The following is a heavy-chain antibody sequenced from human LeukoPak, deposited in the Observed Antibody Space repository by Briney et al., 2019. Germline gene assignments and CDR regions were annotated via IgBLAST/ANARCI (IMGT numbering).Heavy chain of an antibody. D-gene: IGHD3-22*01. CDR3: ARDSDYYDSSGYFDY. J-gene: IGHJ4*02. Sequence: GGSLRLSCAASGFTFSGYWMSWVRQTPEKGLEWVANIKQDGSEIYYVDSVKGRFTISRDNAENSLYLQMNSLRADDTAVYYCARDSDYYDSSGYFDYWGQGTLVTVSS. CDR1: GFTFSGYW. CDR2: IKQDGSEI. V-gene: IGHV3-7*01.